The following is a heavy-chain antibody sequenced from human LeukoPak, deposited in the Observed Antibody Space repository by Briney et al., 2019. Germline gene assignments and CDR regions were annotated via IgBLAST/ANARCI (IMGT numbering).Heavy chain of an antibody. CDR2: IYYSGST. V-gene: IGHV4-30-4*08. D-gene: IGHD6-13*01. Sequence: SETLSLTWTVSGGSISSGDYYWSWIRQPPGKGLEWIGYIYYSGSTYYNPSLKSRVTISVDTSKNQFSLKLSSVTAADTAVYYCAREPRIAAAGTAFDYWGQGTLVTVSS. CDR1: GGSISSGDYY. CDR3: AREPRIAAAGTAFDY. J-gene: IGHJ4*02.